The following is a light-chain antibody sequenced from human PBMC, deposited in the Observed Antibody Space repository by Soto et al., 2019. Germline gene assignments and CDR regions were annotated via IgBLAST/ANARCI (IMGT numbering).Light chain of an antibody. Sequence: EIVLTKSPLAVFLSQGERAILSCMESQSVSSSYLAWYQQKPGQASRLLIYGASSRATGIPDRFSGSGSGTDFTLTISRLEPEDFAVYYCQQYGSSPPSITFGQGTRLEIK. CDR2: GAS. V-gene: IGKV3-20*01. CDR3: QQYGSSPPSIT. J-gene: IGKJ5*01. CDR1: QSVSSSY.